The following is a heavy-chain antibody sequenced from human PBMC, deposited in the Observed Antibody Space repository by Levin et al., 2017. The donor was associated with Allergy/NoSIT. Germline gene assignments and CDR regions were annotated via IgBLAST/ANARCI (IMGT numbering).Heavy chain of an antibody. CDR2: IYYSGST. CDR1: GGSISSSY. D-gene: IGHD2-2*01. Sequence: SQTLSLTCTVSGGSISSSYWSWIRQPPGKGLEWIGYIYYSGSTNYNPSLKSRVTISVDTSKNQFSLKLSSVTAADTAVYYCARDSEGGGYCSSTSCLFGAFDIWGQGTMVTVSS. J-gene: IGHJ3*02. V-gene: IGHV4-59*01. CDR3: ARDSEGGGYCSSTSCLFGAFDI.